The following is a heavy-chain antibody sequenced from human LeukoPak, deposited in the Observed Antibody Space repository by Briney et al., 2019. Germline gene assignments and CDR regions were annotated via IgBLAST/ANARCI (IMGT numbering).Heavy chain of an antibody. Sequence: PGGSLRLSCAASGFTFGDYAMHWVRQPPGKGLEWVAGIGWNSGSIGYADSVRGRFTISRDNAKNSLYLQMNSLRAEDTAVYYCASERPSSSWYDFWGQGTLVTVSS. CDR3: ASERPSSSWYDF. CDR2: IGWNSGSI. CDR1: GFTFGDYA. J-gene: IGHJ5*01. D-gene: IGHD6-13*01. V-gene: IGHV3-9*01.